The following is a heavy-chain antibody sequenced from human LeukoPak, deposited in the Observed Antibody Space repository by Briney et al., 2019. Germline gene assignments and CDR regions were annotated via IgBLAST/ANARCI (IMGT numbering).Heavy chain of an antibody. D-gene: IGHD3-10*01. CDR1: GGTFSSYA. CDR2: IIPIFGTA. Sequence: SVKVSCKASGGTFSSYAISWVRQAPGQGLEWMGGIIPIFGTANYAQKFQGRVTITADESTSTAYMELSSLRSEDTAVYYCARLRFGELLVSDYWGQGTLVTVSS. CDR3: ARLRFGELLVSDY. V-gene: IGHV1-69*13. J-gene: IGHJ4*02.